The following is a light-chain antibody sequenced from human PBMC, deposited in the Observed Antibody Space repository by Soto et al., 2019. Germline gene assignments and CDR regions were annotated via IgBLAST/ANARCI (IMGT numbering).Light chain of an antibody. J-gene: IGKJ4*01. V-gene: IGKV1-33*01. Sequence: NELTQSPSSLSASVGDRVTITCQASHGIRNDLNWCQQKSGKAPKLLIHAASTLEAGVPSRFSGSGSGTDFTFTISGLQPEDVATYYCQQYDNLPLTFGGGTKVDIK. CDR2: AAS. CDR3: QQYDNLPLT. CDR1: HGIRND.